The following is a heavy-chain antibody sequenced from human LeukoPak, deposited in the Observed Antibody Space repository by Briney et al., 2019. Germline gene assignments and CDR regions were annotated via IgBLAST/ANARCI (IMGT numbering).Heavy chain of an antibody. CDR2: IKRNIDGGTT. J-gene: IGHJ5*02. CDR1: GFTLSNAW. D-gene: IGHD3-22*01. Sequence: GGSLRLSCAASGFTLSNAWMSWVRRAPGKGLEWVGRIKRNIDGGTTDYAAPVKGRFTISRDDSKKTLYLQMNSLKTEDTAVYYCATEHYYDSYPWGQGTLVTVSS. CDR3: ATEHYYDSYP. V-gene: IGHV3-15*01.